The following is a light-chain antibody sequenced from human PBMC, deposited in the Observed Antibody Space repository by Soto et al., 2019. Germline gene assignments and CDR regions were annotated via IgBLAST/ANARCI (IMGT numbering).Light chain of an antibody. V-gene: IGLV1-47*02. J-gene: IGLJ1*01. CDR3: CSYAGTYSYV. CDR2: GNY. Sequence: QSVLTQPPSASGTPGQRVTISCSGSSSNIGSNYVYWYQQFPGTAPRLLIYGNYQRPSGVPDRFSGSKSGNTASLTTSGLQAEDEADYYCCSYAGTYSYVFGTGTKVTVL. CDR1: SSNIGSNY.